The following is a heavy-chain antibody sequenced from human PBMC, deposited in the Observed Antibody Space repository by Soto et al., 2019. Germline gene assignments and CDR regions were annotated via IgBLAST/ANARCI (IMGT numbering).Heavy chain of an antibody. D-gene: IGHD3-10*01. Sequence: GALRLSCGASGFIFSNFDMHWVRQTTEKGLEWVSGIGFAGDTNYSGSVKGRFTISRENAKNSLFLQMNSLRVGDTAVYYCVRGLPGGFDPWGQGTLVTVSS. V-gene: IGHV3-13*01. J-gene: IGHJ5*02. CDR1: GFIFSNFD. CDR2: IGFAGDT. CDR3: VRGLPGGFDP.